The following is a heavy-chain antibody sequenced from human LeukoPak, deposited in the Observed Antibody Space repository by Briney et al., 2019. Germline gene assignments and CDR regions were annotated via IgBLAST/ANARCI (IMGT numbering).Heavy chain of an antibody. CDR1: GYTFTSYY. V-gene: IGHV1-46*01. Sequence: ASVKVSCKASGYTFTSYYMHWVRQAPGQGLEWMGIINPSGGSTSYAQKFQGRVTMTRDTSTSTVYMELSSLRSEDTAVYYCARSRAHDYGGNSDAFDIWGQGTMVTVSS. CDR2: INPSGGST. D-gene: IGHD4-23*01. CDR3: ARSRAHDYGGNSDAFDI. J-gene: IGHJ3*02.